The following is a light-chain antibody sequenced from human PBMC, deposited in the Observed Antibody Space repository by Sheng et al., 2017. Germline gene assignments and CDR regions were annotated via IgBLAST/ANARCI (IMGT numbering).Light chain of an antibody. V-gene: IGLV6-57*01. J-gene: IGLJ3*02. CDR3: QSYYDFDQV. CDR1: SGSIASGY. CDR2: EDN. Sequence: NFMLTQPPSVSASPGKTITISCTRSSGSIASGYVQWYQQRPGNSPTAVIYEDNQRPSGVPDRFSGSIDRSSNSASLTISGLRTEDEADYYCQSYYDFDQVFGGGTKLTVL.